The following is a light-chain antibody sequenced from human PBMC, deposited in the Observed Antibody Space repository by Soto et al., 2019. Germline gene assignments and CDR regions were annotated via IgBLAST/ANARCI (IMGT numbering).Light chain of an antibody. CDR1: SSDVGGYNY. J-gene: IGLJ2*01. CDR2: DVS. CDR3: SSHTNSSTLGV. Sequence: QSALTQPASVSGSPGQSITISCTGTSSDVGGYNYVSWYQQHPGKAPKLIIYDVSNRPSGFSNRFSGSKSGNTASLTISGLQAEDEADYYYSSHTNSSTLGVFGGGTKLTVL. V-gene: IGLV2-14*01.